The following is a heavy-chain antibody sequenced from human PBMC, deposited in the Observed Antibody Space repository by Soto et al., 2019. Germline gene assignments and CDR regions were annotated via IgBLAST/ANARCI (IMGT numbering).Heavy chain of an antibody. V-gene: IGHV4-39*01. CDR1: GGSISSSSYY. Sequence: SETLSLTCTVSGGSISSSSYYGGWIRQPPGKGLVWIGSIYYSGTTYYNPSLKSRVTISVDTSKNQFSLKLSSVTAADTAVYYCARHRGYYDILTGYYTELNFDYWGQGTLVTVSS. J-gene: IGHJ4*02. CDR3: ARHRGYYDILTGYYTELNFDY. CDR2: IYYSGTT. D-gene: IGHD3-9*01.